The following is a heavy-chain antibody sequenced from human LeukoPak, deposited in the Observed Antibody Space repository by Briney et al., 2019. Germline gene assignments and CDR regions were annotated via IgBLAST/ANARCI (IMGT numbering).Heavy chain of an antibody. J-gene: IGHJ6*02. V-gene: IGHV4-59*06. CDR3: ARGGWIQPPGIYYYYGMDV. D-gene: IGHD5-18*01. CDR2: IYYSGST. CDR1: GGSISSYY. Sequence: SETLSLTCTVSGGSISSYYWSWIRQPPGKGLEWIGYIYYSGSTYYNPSLKSRVTISVDTSKNQFSLKLSSVTAADTAVYYCARGGWIQPPGIYYYYGMDVWGQGTTVTVSS.